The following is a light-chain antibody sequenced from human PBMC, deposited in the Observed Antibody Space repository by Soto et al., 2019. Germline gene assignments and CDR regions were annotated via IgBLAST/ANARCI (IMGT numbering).Light chain of an antibody. Sequence: DIQMTQSPSSLSASVGDRVTMTCQASQNITKYLNWYQQXPGKAPKLLISDASNLETGVPSRFSGSGSGTDFTFTISRLQPEDIATDFCQQYENLPTFGQGTRLEIK. J-gene: IGKJ5*01. CDR3: QQYENLPT. V-gene: IGKV1-33*01. CDR1: QNITKY. CDR2: DAS.